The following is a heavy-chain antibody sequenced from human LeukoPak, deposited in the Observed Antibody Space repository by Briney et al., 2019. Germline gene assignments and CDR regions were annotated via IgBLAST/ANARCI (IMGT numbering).Heavy chain of an antibody. CDR2: IRHDGRDK. CDR3: ARLGIITAAGSNDY. J-gene: IGHJ4*02. CDR1: GFTFSNHG. V-gene: IGHV3-30*02. Sequence: GGSLRLSCAASGFTFSNHGMHWVRQAPGKGPEWVAFIRHDGRDKDYADSVQGRFTISRDNSMNTLYLQMNSLRAEDTAVYYCARLGIITAAGSNDYWGQGTLVTVSS. D-gene: IGHD6-13*01.